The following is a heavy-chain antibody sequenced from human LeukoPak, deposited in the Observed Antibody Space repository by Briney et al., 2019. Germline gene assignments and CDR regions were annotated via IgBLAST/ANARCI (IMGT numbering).Heavy chain of an antibody. Sequence: SVKVFCKASGGTFSSYTISWVRQAPGQGLEWMGRIIPILGIANYAQKFQGRVTINADKSTSTAYMELSSLRSEDTAVYYCARVKRYSGYDYPIDYYYYMDVWGKGTTVTVSS. CDR3: ARVKRYSGYDYPIDYYYYMDV. J-gene: IGHJ6*03. CDR1: GGTFSSYT. D-gene: IGHD5-12*01. V-gene: IGHV1-69*02. CDR2: IIPILGIA.